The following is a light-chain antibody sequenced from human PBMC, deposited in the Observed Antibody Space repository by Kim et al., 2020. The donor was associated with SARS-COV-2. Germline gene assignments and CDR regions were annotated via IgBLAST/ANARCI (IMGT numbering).Light chain of an antibody. CDR2: YDT. J-gene: IGLJ3*02. Sequence: SYELTQPPSVSVAPGKTATIACGVNNTGTKNIHWYQHKPGQAPVVVIYYDTDRPSGIPERFSGSRSGNTATLTIVRVEAGDEADYYCQVWDNNSDHWVFGGGTKLTVL. CDR3: QVWDNNSDHWV. V-gene: IGLV3-21*04. CDR1: NTGTKN.